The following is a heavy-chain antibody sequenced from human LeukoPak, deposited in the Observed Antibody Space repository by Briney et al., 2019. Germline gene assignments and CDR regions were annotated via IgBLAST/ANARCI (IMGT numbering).Heavy chain of an antibody. J-gene: IGHJ6*03. CDR1: GFTFSSYG. D-gene: IGHD6-13*01. V-gene: IGHV3-30*02. CDR2: IWYDGSNK. Sequence: GSLRLSCAASGFTFSSYGMHWVRQAPGKGLEWVAFIWYDGSNKYYADSVKGPFTISRDNSKNTLYLQMNSLRAEDTAVYYCAKSHSSSWYGYYYYYMDVWGKGTTVTISS. CDR3: AKSHSSSWYGYYYYYMDV.